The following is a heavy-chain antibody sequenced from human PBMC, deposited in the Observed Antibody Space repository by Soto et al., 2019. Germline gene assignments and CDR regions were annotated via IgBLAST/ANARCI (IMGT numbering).Heavy chain of an antibody. CDR2: LNSGGSGT. CDR3: PRRDAPVGPAYHFDH. D-gene: IGHD2-2*01. J-gene: IGHJ4*02. CDR1: GFTFSSYW. V-gene: IGHV3-74*01. Sequence: EVQLVESGGGLVQPGGSLRLSCAASGFTFSSYWMHWVRQAPGKGLVWVSRLNSGGSGTSSASSVKGRVTISRDNANIKLYLQMNGLSAEDTAVYYGPRRDAPVGPAYHFDHLGQGNLVHVSS.